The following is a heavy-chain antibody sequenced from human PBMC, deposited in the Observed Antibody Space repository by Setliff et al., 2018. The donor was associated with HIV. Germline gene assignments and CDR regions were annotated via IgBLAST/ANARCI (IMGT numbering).Heavy chain of an antibody. CDR1: GFTFDSYS. D-gene: IGHD4-17*01. CDR3: VKGVEYGDYGSDY. V-gene: IGHV3-30*18. J-gene: IGHJ4*02. CDR2: ISYDGSKK. Sequence: GGSLRLSCATSGFTFDSYSIIWVRQAPGKGLEWVAFISYDGSKKYDADFVKGRFTISRDNSKNSLYLQMNSLRTEDTALYYCVKGVEYGDYGSDYWGQGTLVTVSS.